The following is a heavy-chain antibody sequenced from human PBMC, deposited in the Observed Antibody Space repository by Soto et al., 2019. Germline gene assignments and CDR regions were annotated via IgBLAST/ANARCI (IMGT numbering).Heavy chain of an antibody. V-gene: IGHV3-7*03. CDR3: ARDGDMGYSGYDLSAFDI. CDR1: GFTFSSYW. J-gene: IGHJ3*02. CDR2: IKQDGSEK. D-gene: IGHD5-12*01. Sequence: GGSLRLSCAASGFTFSSYWMSWVRQAPGKGLEWVANIKQDGSEKYYVDSVKGRFTISRDNAKNSLYLQMNSLRAEDTAVYYCARDGDMGYSGYDLSAFDIWGQGTMVTVSS.